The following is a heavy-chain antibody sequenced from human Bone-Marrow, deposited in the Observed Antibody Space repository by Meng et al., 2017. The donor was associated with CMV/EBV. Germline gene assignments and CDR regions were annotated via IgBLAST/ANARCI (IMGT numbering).Heavy chain of an antibody. CDR2: INWNGHSI. V-gene: IGHV3-20*04. D-gene: IGHD3-3*01. J-gene: IGHJ4*02. Sequence: GESLKISCAASGFTLYDYGMSWVRQAPGKGLEWVSSINWNGHSINYAESVRGRFTISRDNAKNSLYLQMNSLRAEDTAVYYCARGKGLRFLEWLPDYWGQGTLVTVSS. CDR1: GFTLYDYG. CDR3: ARGKGLRFLEWLPDY.